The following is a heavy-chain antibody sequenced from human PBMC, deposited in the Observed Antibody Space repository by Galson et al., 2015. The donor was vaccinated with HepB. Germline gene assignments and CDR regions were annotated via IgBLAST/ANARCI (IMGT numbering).Heavy chain of an antibody. CDR1: GFTFSPIW. CDR2: IKGDGSEE. D-gene: IGHD7-27*01. V-gene: IGHV3-7*03. Sequence: SLRLSCAASGFTFSPIWVSWVRQAPGKGLEWVANIKGDGSEEYYVDSVKGRFTISRDNARNSLYLQMNSQTAEDTALYYCARDWNWGLDYWGQGTLVTVSS. CDR3: ARDWNWGLDY. J-gene: IGHJ4*02.